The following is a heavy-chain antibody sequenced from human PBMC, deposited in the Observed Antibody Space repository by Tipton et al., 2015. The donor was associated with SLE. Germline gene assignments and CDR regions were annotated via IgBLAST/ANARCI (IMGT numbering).Heavy chain of an antibody. Sequence: SLRLSCAASGFTFSSYGMHWVRQAPGKGLEWVAFIRYDGSNKYYADSVKGRFTISRDNSKNSLYLQMNSLRAEDTAVYYCARDRELRFLEWLPFDYWGQGTLVTVSS. J-gene: IGHJ4*02. CDR2: IRYDGSNK. CDR3: ARDRELRFLEWLPFDY. D-gene: IGHD3-3*01. V-gene: IGHV3-30*02. CDR1: GFTFSSYG.